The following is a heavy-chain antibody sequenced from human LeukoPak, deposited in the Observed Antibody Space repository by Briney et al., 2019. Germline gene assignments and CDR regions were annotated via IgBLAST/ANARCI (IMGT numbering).Heavy chain of an antibody. CDR1: GYTLTELS. Sequence: ASVKVSCKVSGYTLTELSMHWVRQAPGKGLEWMGGFDPEDGETIYAQKFQGRVTMTEDTSTDTAYMELSSLRSEDTAVYYCASSNYYDSTENYWGQGTLVTVSS. CDR2: FDPEDGET. J-gene: IGHJ4*02. CDR3: ASSNYYDSTENY. D-gene: IGHD3-22*01. V-gene: IGHV1-24*01.